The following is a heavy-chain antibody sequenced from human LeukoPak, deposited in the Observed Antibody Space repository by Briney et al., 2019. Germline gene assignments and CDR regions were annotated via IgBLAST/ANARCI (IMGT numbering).Heavy chain of an antibody. CDR2: IYNNEST. V-gene: IGHV4-59*01. Sequence: SETLSLTCGVFGGSFSGYYWSWIRQTPGKGLEWIGYIYNNESTNYNPSLKSRVIISGDTSKNQFSLKLSSVTAADTAVYYCAREGYSRYFDLWGRGTLVIVSS. CDR1: GGSFSGYY. D-gene: IGHD2-15*01. CDR3: AREGYSRYFDL. J-gene: IGHJ2*01.